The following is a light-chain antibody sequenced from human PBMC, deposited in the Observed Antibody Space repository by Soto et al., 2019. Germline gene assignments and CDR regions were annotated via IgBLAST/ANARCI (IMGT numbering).Light chain of an antibody. CDR3: QSYDSSLITYV. V-gene: IGLV1-40*01. J-gene: IGLJ1*01. CDR2: GNT. Sequence: QSVLTQPPSVSGAPGQRVTISCTGSSSNIGAGYGVHWYQRLPGTAPKLLIYGNTNRPSGVPDRFSGSKSDTSASLAIAGLQAEDEADYYCQSYDSSLITYVFGTGTKVTVL. CDR1: SSNIGAGYG.